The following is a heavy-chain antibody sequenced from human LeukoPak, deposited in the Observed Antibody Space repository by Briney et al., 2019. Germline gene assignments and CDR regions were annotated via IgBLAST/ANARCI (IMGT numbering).Heavy chain of an antibody. V-gene: IGHV3-74*01. D-gene: IGHD5-18*01. CDR1: GFTFSSYW. Sequence: PGGSLRLSCAASGFTFSSYWMHWVRQAPGKGLVWVSRINSDGSSTSYADSVRGRFTISRDNAKNTLYLQMNSLRAEDTAVYYCARDYSYGFIDYWGQGTLVTVSS. J-gene: IGHJ4*02. CDR3: ARDYSYGFIDY. CDR2: INSDGSST.